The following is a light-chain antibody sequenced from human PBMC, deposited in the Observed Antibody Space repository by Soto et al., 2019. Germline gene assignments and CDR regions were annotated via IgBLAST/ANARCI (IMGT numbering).Light chain of an antibody. CDR1: QTVNTW. J-gene: IGKJ1*01. V-gene: IGKV1-5*01. Sequence: DIQMTQSPSTLSASVGDRVTITCRASQTVNTWLAWYQQKPGEAPKLLIYDASSLESGVPSRFSGSGSGTEFTLTISSLQPDDFATYYCQQYNSYSWTFGQGTKVDIK. CDR2: DAS. CDR3: QQYNSYSWT.